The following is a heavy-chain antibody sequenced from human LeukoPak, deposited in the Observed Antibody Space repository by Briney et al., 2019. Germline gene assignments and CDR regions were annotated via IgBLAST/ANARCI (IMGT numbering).Heavy chain of an antibody. D-gene: IGHD3-3*01. J-gene: IGHJ4*02. CDR3: ARERGVTIFGVATVFDY. CDR1: GGSISSYY. CDR2: IYYSGST. V-gene: IGHV4-59*12. Sequence: SETLSLTCTVSGGSISSYYWSWIRQPPGKGLEWIGYIYYSGSTNYNPSLKSRVTISVDTSKNQFSLKLSSVTAADTAVYYCARERGVTIFGVATVFDYWGQGTLVTVSS.